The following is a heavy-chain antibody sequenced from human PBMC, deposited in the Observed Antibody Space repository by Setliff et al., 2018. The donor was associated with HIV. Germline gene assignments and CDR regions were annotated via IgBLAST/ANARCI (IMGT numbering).Heavy chain of an antibody. J-gene: IGHJ4*02. Sequence: SETLSLTCAVYGPSFSGYYWNWIRQFPGKSLEWIGEINHSGTTNYSPSFKSRLNISVDVSKNQFSLRLASLGAADTAAYFCAAKPMIRGRPFAFWGQATLVTVSS. V-gene: IGHV4-34*01. D-gene: IGHD3-10*01. CDR2: INHSGTT. CDR3: AAKPMIRGRPFAF. CDR1: GPSFSGYY.